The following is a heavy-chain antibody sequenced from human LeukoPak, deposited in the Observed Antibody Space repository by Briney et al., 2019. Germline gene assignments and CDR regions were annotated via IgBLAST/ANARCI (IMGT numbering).Heavy chain of an antibody. CDR2: ISYDGSNK. J-gene: IGHJ4*02. Sequence: GGSLRLSCAASGFTFSSYGMHWVRQAPGKGLEWVAVISYDGSNKYYADSVKGRFTISRDNSKNTLYLQMNSLRAEDTAVYYCAKDGYVTWIQLWVPYYFDYWGQGTLVTVSS. CDR3: AKDGYVTWIQLWVPYYFDY. CDR1: GFTFSSYG. V-gene: IGHV3-30*18. D-gene: IGHD5-18*01.